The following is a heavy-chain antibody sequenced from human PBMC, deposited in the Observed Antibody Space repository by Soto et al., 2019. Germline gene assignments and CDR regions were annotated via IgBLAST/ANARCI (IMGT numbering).Heavy chain of an antibody. CDR3: AKDRHFDC. J-gene: IGHJ4*02. Sequence: GGSLRLSCAASGFTFSNYAMIWVRQAPGKGLEWVSGISGSGGSIFYADSVKGRFTISRDNSKNTLYLQMNSLRAEDTAVYYCAKDRHFDCWGPGTLVTVSS. D-gene: IGHD6-6*01. CDR1: GFTFSNYA. V-gene: IGHV3-23*01. CDR2: ISGSGGSI.